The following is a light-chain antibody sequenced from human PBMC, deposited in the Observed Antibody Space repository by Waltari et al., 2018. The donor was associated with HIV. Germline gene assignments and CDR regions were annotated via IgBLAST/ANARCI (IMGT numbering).Light chain of an antibody. CDR3: QQYGSSPIT. Sequence: EIVLTQSPGTLSLSPGERAPLSCRVSQSVSISYLGWYQQKVGQAPRLRIYAETIKATGIPDRFSVSGSGTDFTLSISRLEPEDYAVYYCQQYGSSPITFGQGTRLEIK. J-gene: IGKJ5*01. CDR1: QSVSISY. CDR2: AET. V-gene: IGKV3-20*01.